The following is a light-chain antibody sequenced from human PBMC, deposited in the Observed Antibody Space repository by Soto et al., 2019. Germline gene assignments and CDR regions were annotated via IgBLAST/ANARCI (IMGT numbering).Light chain of an antibody. J-gene: IGKJ1*01. CDR1: QSVSSSA. V-gene: IGKV3-20*01. Sequence: EIVLTQSPGTLSLSPGERATLSCRASQSVSSSALAWYQQKPVQAPRRLIYGASSRATGIPDRFSGSGSGTDFTLTISRLEPEDFAVYYCQYYGTSPQTFGQGTKVEIK. CDR2: GAS. CDR3: QYYGTSPQT.